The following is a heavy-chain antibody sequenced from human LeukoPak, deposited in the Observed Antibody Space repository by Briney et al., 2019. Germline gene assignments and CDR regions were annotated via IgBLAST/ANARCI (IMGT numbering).Heavy chain of an antibody. J-gene: IGHJ5*02. Sequence: PSETLSLTCAVYGGSFSGYYWSWIRQPAGKGLEWIGRIYTSGSTNYNPSLKSRVTISVDTSKNQFSLKLSSVTAADTAVYYCARGDYCSSTSCYSDWFDPWGQGTLVTVSS. D-gene: IGHD2-2*01. CDR1: GGSFSGYY. CDR3: ARGDYCSSTSCYSDWFDP. V-gene: IGHV4-59*10. CDR2: IYTSGST.